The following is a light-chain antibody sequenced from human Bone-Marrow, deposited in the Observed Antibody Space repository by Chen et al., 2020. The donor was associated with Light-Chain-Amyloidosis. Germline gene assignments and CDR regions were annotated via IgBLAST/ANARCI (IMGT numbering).Light chain of an antibody. CDR1: NIGSTS. J-gene: IGLJ3*02. CDR2: DDS. V-gene: IGLV3-21*02. CDR3: QVWDRSSDRPV. Sequence: SYVLTQPSSVSVAPGQTATIACGGNNIGSTSVHWYQQTPGQAPLLVVYDDSDRPAGIPERLSGSNSGNTATLTIRRVEAGDEADYYCQVWDRSSDRPVCGGGTKLTVL.